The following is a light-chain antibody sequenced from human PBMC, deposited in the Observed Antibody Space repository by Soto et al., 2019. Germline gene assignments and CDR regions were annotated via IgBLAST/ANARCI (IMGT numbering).Light chain of an antibody. CDR3: HQYDTYPWT. CDR2: KAS. V-gene: IGKV1-5*03. J-gene: IGKJ1*01. Sequence: DIQLTQSPSSLSASKGSTVTMTCRASLPINSDLIWYQQNPGKAPKLLIYKASSLESGVPSRFSGSGSGTEFTLTISSLQPDDFATYYCHQYDTYPWTFGQGTKVDIK. CDR1: LPINSD.